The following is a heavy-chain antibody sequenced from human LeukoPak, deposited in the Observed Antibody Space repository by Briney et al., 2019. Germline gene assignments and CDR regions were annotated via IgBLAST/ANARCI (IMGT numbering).Heavy chain of an antibody. CDR3: ARTGNTAVPPYFDY. D-gene: IGHD3-10*01. V-gene: IGHV3-74*01. CDR1: GFTFSSYW. CDR2: IIRDGSST. Sequence: GGSLRLSCAASGFTFSSYWMHWVRQAPGKGLVWVSRIIRDGSSTSYADSVKGRFTISRDNAKNTLYLQMNSLRAEDTAVYYCARTGNTAVPPYFDYWGQGALVTVSS. J-gene: IGHJ4*02.